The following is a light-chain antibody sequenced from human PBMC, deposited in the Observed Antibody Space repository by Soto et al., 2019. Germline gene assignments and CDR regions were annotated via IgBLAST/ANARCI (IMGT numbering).Light chain of an antibody. Sequence: DIVMTQSPDSLAVYQGERATINCKSSQNILYGANSKSYLAWYQQKAGQPPKVLIYWASTRESGVPDRFSGSGSGTDFTLTISSLQAEDVAVYYCQQYYSNPITFGQGTRLEIK. V-gene: IGKV4-1*01. CDR2: WAS. CDR1: QNILYGANSKSY. CDR3: QQYYSNPIT. J-gene: IGKJ5*01.